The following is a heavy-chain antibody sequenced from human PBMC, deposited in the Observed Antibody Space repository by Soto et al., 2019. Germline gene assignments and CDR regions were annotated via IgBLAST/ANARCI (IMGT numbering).Heavy chain of an antibody. D-gene: IGHD3-10*01. CDR3: SGGTNAIRGVTMSLDAYDV. J-gene: IGHJ3*01. CDR1: GGSFSAHY. Sequence: QVHLQQWGAGLMKPSETLSLTCGLSGGSFSAHYWTWIRQSPGKGLEWIGEISHSGSTNYNPSLKSRLTMSVDTSRTQFSLKLSSVTAADTAMYYCSGGTNAIRGVTMSLDAYDVWGQGTVVTVSS. V-gene: IGHV4-34*01. CDR2: ISHSGST.